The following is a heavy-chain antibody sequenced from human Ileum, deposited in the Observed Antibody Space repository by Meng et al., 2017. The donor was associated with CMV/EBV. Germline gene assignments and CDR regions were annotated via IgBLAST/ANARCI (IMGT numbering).Heavy chain of an antibody. CDR1: GYTFTGYY. J-gene: IGHJ4*02. CDR3: AREDSSGYYGIDY. D-gene: IGHD3-22*01. V-gene: IGHV1-2*02. Sequence: QVQLVQSGAEVKKPXASVKVSCKASGYTFTGYYMHWVRQAPGQGPEWMGWINPNSGGTNYAQKFQGRVTMTRDTSISTAYMELSRLRSDDTAVYYCAREDSSGYYGIDYWGQGTLVTVSS. CDR2: INPNSGGT.